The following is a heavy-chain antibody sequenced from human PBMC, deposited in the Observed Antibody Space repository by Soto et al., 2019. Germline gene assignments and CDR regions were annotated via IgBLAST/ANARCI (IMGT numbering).Heavy chain of an antibody. J-gene: IGHJ4*02. CDR3: ARGPNSRGDD. CDR1: GGSFSSFH. D-gene: IGHD2-21*01. CDR2: IIPLLGIT. V-gene: IGHV1-69*02. Sequence: QVQLVQSGAEVRKPGSSVKVSCKTSGGSFSSFHITWVRQAPGQGLEWMGRIIPLLGITNYAQNFQGRVTITADNSTNTAYMELNSLRYEDTAMYYCARGPNSRGDDWGQGTLITVSS.